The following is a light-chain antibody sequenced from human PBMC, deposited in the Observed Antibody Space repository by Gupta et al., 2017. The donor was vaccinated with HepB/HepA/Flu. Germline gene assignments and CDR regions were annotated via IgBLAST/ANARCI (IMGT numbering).Light chain of an antibody. Sequence: QSALTQPASVSGSPGQSITISCTGTTSDVGGYDYVSWYQQHPGKAHKLMIYAVSNRPSEVSNRLSGSKSGNSASLTISGLQAEDEADYYCSSYTTSSTLFGGGTKPTVL. V-gene: IGLV2-14*03. J-gene: IGLJ3*02. CDR2: AVS. CDR1: TSDVGGYDY. CDR3: SSYTTSSTL.